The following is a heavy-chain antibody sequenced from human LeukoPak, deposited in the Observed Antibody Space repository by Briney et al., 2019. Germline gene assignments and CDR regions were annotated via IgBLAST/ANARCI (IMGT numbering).Heavy chain of an antibody. J-gene: IGHJ4*02. CDR2: INGAGNKK. Sequence: GGSLRLSCEASGLTFYGYWMHWYRQLPGKGLVWVSEINGAGNKKNYADSVRGRFTVSRDNAKDTVYLQMDSLRVEDTAVYYCARGTVGAPGIDYWGQGTLVSVSS. V-gene: IGHV3-74*01. D-gene: IGHD6-13*01. CDR1: GLTFYGYW. CDR3: ARGTVGAPGIDY.